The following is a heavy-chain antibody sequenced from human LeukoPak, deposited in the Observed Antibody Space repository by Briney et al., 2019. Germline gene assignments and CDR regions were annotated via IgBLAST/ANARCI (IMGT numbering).Heavy chain of an antibody. V-gene: IGHV1-3*03. D-gene: IGHD2-21*01. CDR3: ARSLSDFYPNWFDP. J-gene: IGHJ5*02. CDR2: VNAGNGNT. Sequence: GASVKVSCKASGYTFTSYAMHWVRQAPGQRLEWMGWVNAGNGNTKYSQEFQGRVTITRDTSASTVYMELSSLRSEDMAVYYCARSLSDFYPNWFDPWGQGTLVTVSS. CDR1: GYTFTSYA.